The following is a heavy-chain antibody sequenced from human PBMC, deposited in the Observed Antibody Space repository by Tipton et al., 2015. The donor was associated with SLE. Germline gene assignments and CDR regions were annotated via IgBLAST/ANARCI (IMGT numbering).Heavy chain of an antibody. CDR2: IYNGGTT. D-gene: IGHD3-9*01. Sequence: GSLRLSCAASGFTVSSNYMSWVRQAPGKGLEWVSVIYNGGTTYHADSVKGRFTISRDNSKNALFLQMNSLRVDDTAIYYCAKAALMTGPFDSWGQGTQVTVSS. CDR3: AKAALMTGPFDS. V-gene: IGHV3-66*02. CDR1: GFTVSSNY. J-gene: IGHJ4*02.